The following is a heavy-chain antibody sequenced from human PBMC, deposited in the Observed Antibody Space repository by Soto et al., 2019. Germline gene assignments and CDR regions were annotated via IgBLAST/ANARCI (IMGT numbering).Heavy chain of an antibody. Sequence: EVQLVESGGGLVQPGGSLRLSCAACGFTFSSYDMHWVRQATGKGLEWVSAIGTAGDKYYPGSVKGRFTISRENAKNSLYLQMNSLRAEDTAVYYCARDKPTYYGDYYYYGMDVWGQGTTVTVSS. CDR1: GFTFSSYD. CDR2: IGTAGDK. CDR3: ARDKPTYYGDYYYYGMDV. V-gene: IGHV3-13*01. J-gene: IGHJ6*02. D-gene: IGHD4-17*01.